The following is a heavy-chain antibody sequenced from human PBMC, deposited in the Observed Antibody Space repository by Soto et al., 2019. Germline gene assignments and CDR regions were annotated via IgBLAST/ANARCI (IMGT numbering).Heavy chain of an antibody. CDR3: ARWETAMVTYYYYGMDV. V-gene: IGHV3-21*01. CDR1: GFTFSSYS. D-gene: IGHD5-18*01. J-gene: IGHJ6*02. CDR2: ISSSSSYI. Sequence: GGSLILSCAAAGFTFSSYSMNWVRQAPGKGLEWVSSISSSSSYIYYADSVKGRFTISRDNAKNSLYLQMNSLRAEDTAVYYCARWETAMVTYYYYGMDVWGQGTTVTVSS.